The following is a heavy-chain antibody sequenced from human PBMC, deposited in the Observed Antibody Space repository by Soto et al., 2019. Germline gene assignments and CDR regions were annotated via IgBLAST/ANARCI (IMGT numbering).Heavy chain of an antibody. CDR1: GFTFSSYG. J-gene: IGHJ6*02. D-gene: IGHD3-10*01. V-gene: IGHV3-33*01. CDR3: ARDHRGSGSYYVRYYYYGMDV. CDR2: IWYDGSNK. Sequence: GGSLRLSCAASGFTFSSYGMHWVRQAPGKGLEWVAVIWYDGSNKYYADSVKGRFTISRDNSKNTLYLQMNSLRAEDTAVYYCARDHRGSGSYYVRYYYYGMDVWGQGTTVTVSS.